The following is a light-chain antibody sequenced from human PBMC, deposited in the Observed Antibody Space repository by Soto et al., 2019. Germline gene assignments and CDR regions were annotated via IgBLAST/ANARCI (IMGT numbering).Light chain of an antibody. V-gene: IGKV3-11*01. Sequence: EIVLTQSPATLSLSPGERATLSCRASQSVSSYLAWYQQKPGQAPRLLIYDASNRATGIPARFSGSGSGTDLPLPISSLEPEDFAIYYCQQRSNWPPVTFGGGTKVEIK. CDR2: DAS. CDR1: QSVSSY. J-gene: IGKJ4*01. CDR3: QQRSNWPPVT.